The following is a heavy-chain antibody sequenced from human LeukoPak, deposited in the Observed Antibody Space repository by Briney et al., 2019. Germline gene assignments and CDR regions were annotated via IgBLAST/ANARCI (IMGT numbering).Heavy chain of an antibody. CDR1: GFTFSIYA. CDR3: AKDLWLYYYDSSGSS. CDR2: ISGSGGST. D-gene: IGHD3-22*01. J-gene: IGHJ4*02. Sequence: GGSLRLSCAASGFTFSIYAISWVRQAPGKGLEWVSAISGSGGSTYYADSVKGRFTISRDNSKNTLYLQMNSLRAEVTAVYYCAKDLWLYYYDSSGSSWGQGTLVTVSS. V-gene: IGHV3-23*01.